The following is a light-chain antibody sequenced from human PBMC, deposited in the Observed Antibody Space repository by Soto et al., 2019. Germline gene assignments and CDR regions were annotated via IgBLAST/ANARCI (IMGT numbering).Light chain of an antibody. CDR1: QSVSSSY. CDR2: GAS. CDR3: QQYGSSPRT. V-gene: IGKV3-20*01. J-gene: IGKJ4*01. Sequence: EMVLTQSPGTLSLSPGERATLSCRASQSVSSSYLAWYQQKPGQAPRLLIYGASNSATGIPDRFSVSESGTDFNLTISRLEPDDFAVYYCQQYGSSPRTFGGGTKVEIK.